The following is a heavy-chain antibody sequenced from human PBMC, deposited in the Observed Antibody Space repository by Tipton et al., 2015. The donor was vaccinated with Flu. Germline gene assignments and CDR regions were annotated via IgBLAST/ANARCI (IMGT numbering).Heavy chain of an antibody. CDR2: IWYDGNRNKE. Sequence: SLRLSCEASGFIFNLFGMHWVRQAPGKGLEWVAFIWYDGNRNKEYYADSVKGRFTISRDTSKNTVYLQINSLRADDTAVYFCARDGPEWNYFAYMDVWGKGPTVPVSS. D-gene: IGHD3-3*01. J-gene: IGHJ6*03. CDR1: GFIFNLFG. CDR3: ARDGPEWNYFAYMDV. V-gene: IGHV3-33*01.